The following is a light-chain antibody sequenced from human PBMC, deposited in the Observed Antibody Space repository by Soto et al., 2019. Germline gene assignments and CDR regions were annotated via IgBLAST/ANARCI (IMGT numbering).Light chain of an antibody. CDR3: QQYNNWPPWT. Sequence: EIVMTQSPATLSVSPGGRATLSCRASQSISDTLAWYQQKPGQAPRLLIHGASTRATGFPARFSGSGSGTEFTLTISSLQSEDFAVYYCQQYNNWPPWTFDQGTKVDIK. CDR2: GAS. J-gene: IGKJ1*01. CDR1: QSISDT. V-gene: IGKV3-15*01.